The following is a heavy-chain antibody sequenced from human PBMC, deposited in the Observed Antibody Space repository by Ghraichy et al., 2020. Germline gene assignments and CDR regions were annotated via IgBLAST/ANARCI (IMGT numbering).Heavy chain of an antibody. J-gene: IGHJ5*02. V-gene: IGHV4-39*01. Sequence: SETLSLTCTVSGGSISSSSYYWGWIRQPPGKGLEWIGSIYYSGSTYYNPSLKSRVTISVDTSKNQFSLKLSSVTAADTAVYYCATTGLRFLEWGFDPWGQGTLVTVSS. D-gene: IGHD3-3*01. CDR3: ATTGLRFLEWGFDP. CDR2: IYYSGST. CDR1: GGSISSSSYY.